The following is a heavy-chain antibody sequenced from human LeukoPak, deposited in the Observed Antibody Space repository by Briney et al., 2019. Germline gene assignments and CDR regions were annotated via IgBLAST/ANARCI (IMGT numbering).Heavy chain of an antibody. CDR1: GYTFTSYG. V-gene: IGHV1-18*01. J-gene: IGHJ4*02. CDR3: AREMWSGYSSSWYVVY. CDR2: ISAYNGNT. D-gene: IGHD6-13*01. Sequence: GASVKVSCKASGYTFTSYGISWVRQAPGQGLGWMGWISAYNGNTNYAQKLQGRVTMTTDTSTSTAYMELRSLRSDDTAVYYCAREMWSGYSSSWYVVYWGQGTLVTVSS.